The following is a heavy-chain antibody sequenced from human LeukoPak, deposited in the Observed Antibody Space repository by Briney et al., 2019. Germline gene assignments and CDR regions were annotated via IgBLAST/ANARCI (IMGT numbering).Heavy chain of an antibody. CDR1: GFTFSSYG. J-gene: IGHJ4*02. D-gene: IGHD6-19*01. V-gene: IGHV3-30*02. Sequence: GGPLRLSCAASGFTFSSYGMHWVRQAPGKGLEWVAFIRYDGSNKYYADSVKGRFTISRDNSKNTLYLQMNSLRAEDTAVYYCAKDRGYSSGWYNYWGQGTLVTVSS. CDR3: AKDRGYSSGWYNY. CDR2: IRYDGSNK.